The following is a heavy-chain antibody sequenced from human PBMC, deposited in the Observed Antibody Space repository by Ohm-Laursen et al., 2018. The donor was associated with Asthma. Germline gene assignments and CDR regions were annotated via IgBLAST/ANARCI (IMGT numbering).Heavy chain of an antibody. CDR2: ISGSGDYT. D-gene: IGHD3-3*01. CDR1: GYTFSRYS. CDR3: ARDVMEWYLPAFDF. J-gene: IGHJ4*02. Sequence: SLRLSCAASGYTFSRYSIHWIRQAPGKGLEWASYISGSGDYTNYADSVKGRFTVSRDDSKNTLYLQMNSLRPDDTAVYYCARDVMEWYLPAFDFWGQGTLVTVSS. V-gene: IGHV3-11*06.